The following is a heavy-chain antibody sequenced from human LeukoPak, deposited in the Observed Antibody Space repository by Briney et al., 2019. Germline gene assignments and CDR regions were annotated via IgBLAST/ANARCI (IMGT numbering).Heavy chain of an antibody. CDR1: GFTFSSYA. J-gene: IGHJ1*01. V-gene: IGHV3-23*01. D-gene: IGHD4-17*01. Sequence: GGSLRLSCAASGFTFSSYAMSWVRQAPGKGLEWGAVISGSGGSTYYADSVKGRFTISRDNSKNTLYLQMNSLRAEDTAVYYCAKEIYGDSTGGRFQHWGQGTLVTVSS. CDR2: ISGSGGST. CDR3: AKEIYGDSTGGRFQH.